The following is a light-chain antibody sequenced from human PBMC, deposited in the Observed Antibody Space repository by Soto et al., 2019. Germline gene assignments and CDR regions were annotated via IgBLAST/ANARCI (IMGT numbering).Light chain of an antibody. Sequence: EIVLPQSPATLSLSPGERATLSCRASQSVDSYLAWYQQKPGQAPRLLIYDASNRATGIPARFSGSGSGTDFTLTISSLEPEDFAVYYCQQRSNWPPWTFGQGTKVDIK. CDR1: QSVDSY. CDR3: QQRSNWPPWT. V-gene: IGKV3-11*01. CDR2: DAS. J-gene: IGKJ1*01.